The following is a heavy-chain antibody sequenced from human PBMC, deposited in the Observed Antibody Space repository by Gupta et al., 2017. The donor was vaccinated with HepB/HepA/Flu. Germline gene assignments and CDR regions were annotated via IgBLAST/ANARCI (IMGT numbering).Heavy chain of an antibody. J-gene: IGHJ6*02. V-gene: IGHV3-49*04. CDR3: TLTWSGGSLLDYYYYGMDV. CDR1: GFTFGDYA. Sequence: EVQLVESGGGLVQPGRSLRLSCTASGFTFGDYAMSWVRQAPGKGLEWVGFIRSKAYGGTTEYAASVKGRFTISRDDSKSIAYLQMNSLKTEDTAVYYCTLTWSGGSLLDYYYYGMDVWGQGTTVTVSS. D-gene: IGHD2-15*01. CDR2: IRSKAYGGTT.